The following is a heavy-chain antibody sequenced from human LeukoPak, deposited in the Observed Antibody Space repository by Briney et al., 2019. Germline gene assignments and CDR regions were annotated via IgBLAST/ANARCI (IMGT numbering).Heavy chain of an antibody. Sequence: GASVKVSCKASGGTFSSYAISWVRQAPGQGLEWMGGIIPIFGTANYAQKFQGRVTITADESTSTAYMELSSLRSEDTAVYYCASSVPNYDYVWGSYRYYNWFDPWGQGTLVTVSS. D-gene: IGHD3-16*02. CDR3: ASSVPNYDYVWGSYRYYNWFDP. CDR2: IIPIFGTA. CDR1: GGTFSSYA. V-gene: IGHV1-69*13. J-gene: IGHJ5*02.